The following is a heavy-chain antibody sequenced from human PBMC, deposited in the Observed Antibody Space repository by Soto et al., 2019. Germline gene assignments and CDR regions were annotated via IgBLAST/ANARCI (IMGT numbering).Heavy chain of an antibody. Sequence: EVQLLESGGDLVQPGGSLRLSCAASGFSIGSSAWSWVRQAPGKGLNWVSTIGGNGVTTFYADSVKGRFTISRDVSRNTVFLQMRSLRAEDTALYYCAKSSRYCSGGGCFYYFDYWGQGTLVTVSS. CDR3: AKSSRYCSGGGCFYYFDY. CDR1: GFSIGSSA. D-gene: IGHD2-15*01. V-gene: IGHV3-23*01. CDR2: IGGNGVTT. J-gene: IGHJ4*02.